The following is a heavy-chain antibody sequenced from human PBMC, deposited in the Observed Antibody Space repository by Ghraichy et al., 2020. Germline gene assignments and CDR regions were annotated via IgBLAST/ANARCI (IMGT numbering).Heavy chain of an antibody. CDR1: GFTFSSYG. CDR2: ISYDGSNK. V-gene: IGHV3-30*18. CDR3: AKDGSRYYDILTGPPIYYYGMDV. J-gene: IGHJ6*02. Sequence: GGSLRLSCAASGFTFSSYGMHWVRQAPGKGLEWVAVISYDGSNKYYADSVKGRFTISRDNSKNTLYLQMNSLRAEDTAVYYCAKDGSRYYDILTGPPIYYYGMDVWGQGTTVTVSS. D-gene: IGHD3-9*01.